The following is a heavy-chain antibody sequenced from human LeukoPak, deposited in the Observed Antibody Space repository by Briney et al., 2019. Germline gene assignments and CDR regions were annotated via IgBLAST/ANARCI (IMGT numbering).Heavy chain of an antibody. CDR2: IYYSGST. D-gene: IGHD3-10*01. CDR1: GGSINSYY. Sequence: SETLSLTCTVSGGSINSYYWSWIRQPPGKGLEWIGYIYYSGSTNYNPSLKSRVTISVDTSKNQFSLKLSSVTAADTAVYYCARTPMVREYYYYYYGMDVWGQGTTVTVSS. CDR3: ARTPMVREYYYYYYGMDV. V-gene: IGHV4-59*01. J-gene: IGHJ6*02.